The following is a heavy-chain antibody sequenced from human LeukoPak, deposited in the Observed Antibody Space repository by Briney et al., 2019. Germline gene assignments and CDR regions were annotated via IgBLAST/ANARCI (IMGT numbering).Heavy chain of an antibody. CDR2: ISGGGSST. J-gene: IGHJ4*02. CDR1: AFTFSSYA. Sequence: GGSLRLSCAASAFTFSSYAMSWVRQPPGKGLEWVSAISGGGSSTYYADSVKGRFTISRDNSKNTLYLQMNSLRAEDTAVYYCAKDLQPSPVEYNWNYGDYWGQGTLVTVSS. D-gene: IGHD1-7*01. CDR3: AKDLQPSPVEYNWNYGDY. V-gene: IGHV3-23*01.